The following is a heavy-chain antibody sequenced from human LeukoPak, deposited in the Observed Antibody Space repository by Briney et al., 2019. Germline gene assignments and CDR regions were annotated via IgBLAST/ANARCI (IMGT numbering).Heavy chain of an antibody. D-gene: IGHD1-26*01. CDR2: IKEYGGEK. CDR1: GFIFRNYW. J-gene: IGHJ4*02. Sequence: PGGSLRFSCAASGFIFRNYWMSWVRQAPGKGLEWVASIKEYGGEKYYVDSVKGRFTISRDNAINSVYLQMSGLRADDTAVYYCARSSVGHYDYWGQGTLVTVSS. V-gene: IGHV3-7*01. CDR3: ARSSVGHYDY.